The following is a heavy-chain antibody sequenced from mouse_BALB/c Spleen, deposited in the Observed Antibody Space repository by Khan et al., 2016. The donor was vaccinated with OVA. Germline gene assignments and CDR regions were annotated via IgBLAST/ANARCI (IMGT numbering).Heavy chain of an antibody. CDR3: ARMARTIN. CDR2: INSNGGST. J-gene: IGHJ2*01. CDR1: GFTFSSYG. V-gene: IGHV5-6-3*01. Sequence: EVELVESGGGLVQPGGSLKLSCAASGFTFSSYGMSWVRQTPDKRLELVATINSNGGSTNYPDSVKGRFTISRDNAKNTLYLQMSSLKSEDTAMYYCARMARTINWGQGTTLTVSS.